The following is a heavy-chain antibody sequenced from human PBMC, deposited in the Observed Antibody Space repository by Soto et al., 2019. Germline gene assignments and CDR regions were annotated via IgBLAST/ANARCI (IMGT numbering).Heavy chain of an antibody. CDR3: ARGRAARLRYYYGMDV. CDR1: GYTCTSYY. D-gene: IGHD6-6*01. V-gene: IGHV1-46*01. J-gene: IGHJ6*02. Sequence: SVKLWCKASGYTCTSYYMHWVRQAPGQGLEWMGIINPSGGSTSYAQKFQGRVTMTRDTSTSTVYMELSSLRSEDTAVYYCARGRAARLRYYYGMDVWGQGTTVTVS. CDR2: INPSGGST.